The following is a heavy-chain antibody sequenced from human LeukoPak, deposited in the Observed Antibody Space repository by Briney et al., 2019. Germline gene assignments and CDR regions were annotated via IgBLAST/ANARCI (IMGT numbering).Heavy chain of an antibody. J-gene: IGHJ4*02. Sequence: SETLSLTCAVYGGSFSGYYWSWIRQPPGKGLEWIGEINHSGSTNYNPSLKSRVTISVDTSKNQFSLKLSSVTAADTAVYYCARGGYRGLGWWGQGALVTVSS. D-gene: IGHD5-24*01. V-gene: IGHV4-34*01. CDR2: INHSGST. CDR1: GGSFSGYY. CDR3: ARGGYRGLGW.